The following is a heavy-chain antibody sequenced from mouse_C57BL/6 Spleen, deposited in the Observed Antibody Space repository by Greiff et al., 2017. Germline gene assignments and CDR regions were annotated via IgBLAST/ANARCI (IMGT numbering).Heavy chain of an antibody. J-gene: IGHJ4*01. CDR2: IYPGSGST. Sequence: VQLQQPGAELVKPGASVKMSCKASGYTFTSYWITWVKQRPGQGLEWIGDIYPGSGSTNYNEKFKSKATLTVDTSSSTAYMQLSSLTSEDSAVXYCAGPLFYDCGGYARDYWGQGTSGTVSS. CDR1: GYTFTSYW. V-gene: IGHV1-55*01. CDR3: AGPLFYDCGGYARDY. D-gene: IGHD2-4*01.